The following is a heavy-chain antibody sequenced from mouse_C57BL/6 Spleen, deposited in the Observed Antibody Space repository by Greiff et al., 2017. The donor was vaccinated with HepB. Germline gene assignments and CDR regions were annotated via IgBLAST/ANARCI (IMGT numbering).Heavy chain of an antibody. V-gene: IGHV1-50*01. Sequence: QVQLQQPGAELVKPGASVKLSCKASGYTFTSYWMQWVKQRPGQGLEWIGEIDPSDSYTNYNQKFKGKATLTVDTSSSTAYMQLSSLTSEDSAVYYCARGGIHYGSSYVWYFDVWGTGTTVTVSS. J-gene: IGHJ1*03. CDR2: IDPSDSYT. D-gene: IGHD1-1*01. CDR3: ARGGIHYGSSYVWYFDV. CDR1: GYTFTSYW.